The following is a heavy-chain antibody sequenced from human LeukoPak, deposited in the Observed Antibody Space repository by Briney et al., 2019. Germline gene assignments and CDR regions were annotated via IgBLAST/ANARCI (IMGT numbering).Heavy chain of an antibody. CDR2: ISYSGSI. Sequence: PSETLSLTCTVSGASISSHYWSWIRQPPGKGLEWIGYISYSGSINYNPSLKSRVTISVDTSKNQFSLKLSSVTAADTAVYYCARDCSGGSCYDYWGQGTLVTVSS. CDR3: ARDCSGGSCYDY. J-gene: IGHJ4*02. V-gene: IGHV4-59*11. D-gene: IGHD2-15*01. CDR1: GASISSHY.